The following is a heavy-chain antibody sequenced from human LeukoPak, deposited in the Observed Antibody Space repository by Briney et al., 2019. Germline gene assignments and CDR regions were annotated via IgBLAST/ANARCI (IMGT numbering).Heavy chain of an antibody. J-gene: IGHJ4*02. CDR2: ISGSGGST. CDR3: AREPSGTYWLDY. CDR1: GFTFSSYA. V-gene: IGHV3-23*01. D-gene: IGHD1-26*01. Sequence: SGGSLRLSCAASGFTFSSYAMSWVRQAPGKGLEWVSAISGSGGSTYYADSVKGRFTISRDNSKNTLYLQMNSLRAEDTAVYYCAREPSGTYWLDYWGQGTLVTVSS.